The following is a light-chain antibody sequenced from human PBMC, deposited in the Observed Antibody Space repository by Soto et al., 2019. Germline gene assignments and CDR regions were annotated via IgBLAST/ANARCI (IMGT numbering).Light chain of an antibody. CDR1: QSVSSSY. Sequence: VLTQSPGTLSLSPGERATLSCRASQSVSSSYLAWYQQKPGQAPRLLIYGASTRATGSPDRFSASGSATEFTLTISSLQSEDFAVYYCQQYNDWPRTFGQGTKVDIK. CDR3: QQYNDWPRT. V-gene: IGKV3-15*01. J-gene: IGKJ1*01. CDR2: GAS.